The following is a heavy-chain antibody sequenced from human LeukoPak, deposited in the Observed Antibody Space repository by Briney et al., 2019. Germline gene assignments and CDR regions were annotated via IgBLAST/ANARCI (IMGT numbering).Heavy chain of an antibody. D-gene: IGHD3-22*01. CDR1: GFTFGDDG. V-gene: IGHV3-15*01. J-gene: IGHJ4*02. Sequence: AGGSLRLSCIASGFTFGDDGMSWFRQAPGKGLEWVGRIKTKTAGGTIDYAAPVKGRFTISRDDSKNMLYLQMNSLKTEDTAVYFCTTDYYDSSGYVFWGQGTLVTVSS. CDR2: IKTKTAGGTI. CDR3: TTDYYDSSGYVF.